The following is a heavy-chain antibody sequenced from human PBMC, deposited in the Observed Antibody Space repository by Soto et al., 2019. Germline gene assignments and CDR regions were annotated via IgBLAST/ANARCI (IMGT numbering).Heavy chain of an antibody. CDR3: ARVPQHYYDSSGSFDY. J-gene: IGHJ4*02. Sequence: GGPVKGSCKAFGGPLSSYSISLVRQGPGQGLEWMGGIIPIFGTANYAQKFQGRVTITADESTSTAYMELSSLRSEDTAVYYCARVPQHYYDSSGSFDYWGQGTLVTVSS. CDR2: IIPIFGTA. CDR1: GGPLSSYS. V-gene: IGHV1-69*13. D-gene: IGHD3-22*01.